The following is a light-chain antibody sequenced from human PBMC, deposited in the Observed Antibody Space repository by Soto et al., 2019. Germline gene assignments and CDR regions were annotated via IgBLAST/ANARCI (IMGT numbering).Light chain of an antibody. CDR1: SSDVGGYNY. J-gene: IGLJ1*01. V-gene: IGLV2-14*01. CDR2: DVS. Sequence: QSALTQPASVSGSPGQSITIFCTGTSSDVGGYNYVSWYQQHPGKVPKLMIYDVSNRPSGVSNRFSGSKSGNTASLTISGLQAEDEADYYCSSYTSSSSYVFGTGTKLTVL. CDR3: SSYTSSSSYV.